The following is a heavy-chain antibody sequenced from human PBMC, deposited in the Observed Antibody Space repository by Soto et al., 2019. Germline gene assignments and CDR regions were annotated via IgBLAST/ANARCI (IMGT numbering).Heavy chain of an antibody. CDR3: ARDTECTKGVCHAFDI. J-gene: IGHJ3*02. Sequence: SETLSLTCTVSGGSVSSGIYYWSWIPQPPGKGLEWIGYIYYSGSTNYNPSLQSRVTISVDTSKNQFSLKLSSVTAADKAVYYCARDTECTKGVCHAFDIWGQGTMVTVSS. D-gene: IGHD2-8*01. CDR1: GGSVSSGIYY. V-gene: IGHV4-61*01. CDR2: IYYSGST.